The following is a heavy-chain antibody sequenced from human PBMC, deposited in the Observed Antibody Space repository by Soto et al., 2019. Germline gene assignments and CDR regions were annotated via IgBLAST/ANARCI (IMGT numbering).Heavy chain of an antibody. CDR3: ARRGYGSGSYYSHNWFDP. D-gene: IGHD3-10*01. J-gene: IGHJ5*02. CDR2: IDPSDSYT. V-gene: IGHV5-10-1*01. Sequence: GESLKISCKASGYTFTSYWITWVRQMPGKGLEWMGRIDPSDSYTNYSPSFQGRVTISADKSISTAYLQWSSLKASDTAMYYCARRGYGSGSYYSHNWFDPWGQGTLVTVSS. CDR1: GYTFTSYW.